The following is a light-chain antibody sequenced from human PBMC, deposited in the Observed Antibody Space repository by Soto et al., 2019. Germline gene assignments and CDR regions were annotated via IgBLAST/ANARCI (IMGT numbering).Light chain of an antibody. J-gene: IGKJ5*01. CDR2: GAS. CDR3: QQYGGSPRIT. V-gene: IGKV3-20*01. CDR1: QSVSSN. Sequence: EIVMTQSPATLSVSPGERATLSCSASQSVSSNLAWYQQTPGQAPRLLIYGASNRATGIPDRFSGSGSGTDFTLIINRLEPEDVAIYYCQQYGGSPRITFGQGTRLEIK.